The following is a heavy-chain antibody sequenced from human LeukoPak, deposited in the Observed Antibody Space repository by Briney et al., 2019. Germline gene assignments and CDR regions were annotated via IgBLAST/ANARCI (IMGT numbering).Heavy chain of an antibody. J-gene: IGHJ4*02. CDR2: ISYDGSNK. CDR3: AKDRGSYFDY. CDR1: GFTFSSYA. Sequence: GGSLRLSCAASGFTFSSYAMHWVRQAPGKGLEWVAVISYDGSNKYYADSVKGRFTVSRDISKNTLYLQMNSLRAEDTAVYYCAKDRGSYFDYWGQGTLVTVSS. V-gene: IGHV3-30-3*01.